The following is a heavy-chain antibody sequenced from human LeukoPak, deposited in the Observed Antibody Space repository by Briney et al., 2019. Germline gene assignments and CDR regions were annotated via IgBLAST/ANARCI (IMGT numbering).Heavy chain of an antibody. D-gene: IGHD3-3*01. J-gene: IGHJ4*02. Sequence: GGSLRLSCAASGFTFSSYEMNWVRQAPGKGLEWVSYISSSGSTIYYADSVKGRFTISRDNAKNTLYLQMNSLRAEDTAVYYCARGGYYGSGRYYFDSWGQGTLVTVSS. CDR1: GFTFSSYE. CDR2: ISSSGSTI. V-gene: IGHV3-48*03. CDR3: ARGGYYGSGRYYFDS.